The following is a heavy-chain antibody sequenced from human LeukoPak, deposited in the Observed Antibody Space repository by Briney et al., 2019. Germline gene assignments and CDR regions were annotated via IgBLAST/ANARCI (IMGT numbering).Heavy chain of an antibody. J-gene: IGHJ6*02. CDR3: ARDGVVVVPSGCYYGMDV. Sequence: SVKVSCKASGGTFSSYAISWVRQAPGQGLEWMGRIIPILGIANYAQKFQGRVTITADKSTSTAYMELSSLRSEDTAVYYCARDGVVVVPSGCYYGMDVWGQGTTVTVSS. V-gene: IGHV1-69*04. CDR2: IIPILGIA. CDR1: GGTFSSYA. D-gene: IGHD2-15*01.